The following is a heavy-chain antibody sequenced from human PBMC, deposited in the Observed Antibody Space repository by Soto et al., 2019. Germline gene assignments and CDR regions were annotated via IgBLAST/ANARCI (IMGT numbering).Heavy chain of an antibody. D-gene: IGHD3-22*01. CDR2: IYYSGST. V-gene: IGHV4-30-4*01. CDR3: ARGGNYYYDSSGYWSLGY. J-gene: IGHJ4*02. CDR1: GGSISSYY. Sequence: SETLSLTCNVSGGSISSYYWSWIRQPPGKGLEWIGYIYYSGSTYYNPSLKSRVTISVDTSKNQFSLKLSSVTAADTAVYYCARGGNYYYDSSGYWSLGYWGQGTLVTVSS.